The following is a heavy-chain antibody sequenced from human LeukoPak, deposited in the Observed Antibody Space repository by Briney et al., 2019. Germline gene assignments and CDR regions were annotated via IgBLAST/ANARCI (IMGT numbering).Heavy chain of an antibody. CDR3: AKRISGWYFTDY. V-gene: IGHV3-23*01. CDR2: ITGSGGNT. D-gene: IGHD6-19*01. CDR1: GFTFGTYG. Sequence: PGGSLRLSCEASGFTFGTYGMTWVRLAPGKGLEWVSAITGSGGNTHYTDSVKGRFTISRDNSKNTLYLQMNSLRAEDTAVYYCAKRISGWYFTDYWGQGTLVTVSS. J-gene: IGHJ4*02.